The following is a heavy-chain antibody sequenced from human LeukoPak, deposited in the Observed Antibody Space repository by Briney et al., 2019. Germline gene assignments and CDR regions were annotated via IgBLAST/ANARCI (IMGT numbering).Heavy chain of an antibody. D-gene: IGHD5-12*01. Sequence: SETLSLTCTVSGGSISSYYWSWIRQPPGKGLEWIGYIYYSGSTNYNPSLKSRVTISVDTSKNQFSLKPSSVTAADTAVYYCAGAMGWGYEDYYYYYGMDVWGQGTTVTVSS. J-gene: IGHJ6*02. CDR2: IYYSGST. CDR1: GGSISSYY. V-gene: IGHV4-59*01. CDR3: AGAMGWGYEDYYYYYGMDV.